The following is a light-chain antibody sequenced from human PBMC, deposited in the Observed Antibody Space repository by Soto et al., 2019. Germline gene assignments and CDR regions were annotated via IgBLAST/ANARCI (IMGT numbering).Light chain of an antibody. Sequence: EIVLTQSPATLSLSPGERATLSSRASQSVSSSLAWYQQKPGQAPRLLIYGASNGAAGIPARFSGTGSGTDFTLPISSLEPDDFAVYYCQQRYNWPLTFGGGTKVEIK. CDR2: GAS. CDR1: QSVSSS. J-gene: IGKJ4*01. V-gene: IGKV3-11*01. CDR3: QQRYNWPLT.